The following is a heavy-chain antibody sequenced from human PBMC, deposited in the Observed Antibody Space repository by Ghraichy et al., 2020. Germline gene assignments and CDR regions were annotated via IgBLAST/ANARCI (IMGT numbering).Heavy chain of an antibody. D-gene: IGHD5-12*01. V-gene: IGHV4-39*01. J-gene: IGHJ4*02. CDR1: GGSISSSSYY. CDR2: IYYSGST. CDR3: ARHRVATMAESDY. Sequence: SETLSLTCTVSGGSISSSSYYWGWIRQPPGKGLEWIGSIYYSGSTYYNPSLKSRVTISVDTSKNQFSLKLSSVTAADTAVDYCARHRVATMAESDYWGQGTLVTVSS.